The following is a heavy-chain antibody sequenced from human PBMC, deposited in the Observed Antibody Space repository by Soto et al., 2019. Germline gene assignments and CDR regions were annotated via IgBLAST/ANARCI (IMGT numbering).Heavy chain of an antibody. CDR2: ISAYNGNT. J-gene: IGHJ5*02. V-gene: IGHV1-18*01. CDR1: GYTFTSYG. CDR3: ARVQDCSGGSCYSEGWFDP. D-gene: IGHD2-15*01. Sequence: QVQLVQSGAEVKKPGASVKVSCKASGYTFTSYGISWVRQAPGQGLEWMGWISAYNGNTNYAQKRKGRVTMTTDTSTSTAYMELRSLRSDDTAVYYCARVQDCSGGSCYSEGWFDPWGQGTLVTVSS.